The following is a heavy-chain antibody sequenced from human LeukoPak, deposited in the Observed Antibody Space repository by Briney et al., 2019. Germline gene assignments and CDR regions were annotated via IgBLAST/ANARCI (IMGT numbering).Heavy chain of an antibody. J-gene: IGHJ5*02. Sequence: ASVKVSCKASGYTFTGYYMHWVRQAPGQGLEWMGWINPNSGGTNYAEKFQGRVTMTRDTSISTAYMELSRLRSEDTAVYYCARDPIAARPGNWFDPWGQGTLVTVSS. CDR1: GYTFTGYY. D-gene: IGHD6-6*01. CDR2: INPNSGGT. CDR3: ARDPIAARPGNWFDP. V-gene: IGHV1-2*02.